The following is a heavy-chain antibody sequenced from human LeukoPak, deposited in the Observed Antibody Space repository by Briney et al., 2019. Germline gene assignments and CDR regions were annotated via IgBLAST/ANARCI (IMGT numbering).Heavy chain of an antibody. CDR2: INHSGST. V-gene: IGHV4-34*01. Sequence: SETLSLTCAVYGGSFSGYYWSWIRQPPGKGLEWIGDINHSGSTNYNASLKSRVTISVDTSKNQFSLKLSSVTAADTAVYYCARGSRQIVVVILDYWGQGTLVTVSS. J-gene: IGHJ4*02. D-gene: IGHD2-21*01. CDR3: ARGSRQIVVVILDY. CDR1: GGSFSGYY.